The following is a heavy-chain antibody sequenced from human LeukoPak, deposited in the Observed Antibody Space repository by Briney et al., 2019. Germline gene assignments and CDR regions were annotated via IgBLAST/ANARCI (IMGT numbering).Heavy chain of an antibody. J-gene: IGHJ4*02. CDR2: IYSSGNT. CDR3: AREKAYDFWSGRHPHFDY. CDR1: GDSINNDDYY. Sequence: SETLSLTCTVSGDSINNDDYYWNWIRQPAGKGLEWIGLIYSSGNTDYNPSLESRASISVDSSKTQFSLILTSVTAADTAVYYCAREKAYDFWSGRHPHFDYWGQGTLVTVSS. V-gene: IGHV4-61*02. D-gene: IGHD3-3*01.